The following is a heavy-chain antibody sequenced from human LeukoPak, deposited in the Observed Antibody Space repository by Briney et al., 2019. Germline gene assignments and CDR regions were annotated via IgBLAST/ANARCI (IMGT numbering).Heavy chain of an antibody. J-gene: IGHJ6*03. CDR2: INSDGRNI. D-gene: IGHD1-1*01. CDR1: GFSFSDYW. Sequence: GGSLRLSCAASGFSFSDYWMHWVRQAPGKGLVWVSRINSDGRNIAYADSVKGRFTISRGNAKNTLYLEMNSLTIEDTAVYCCARPISGNGAQGHMDVGGKGTTVTVS. V-gene: IGHV3-74*03. CDR3: ARPISGNGAQGHMDV.